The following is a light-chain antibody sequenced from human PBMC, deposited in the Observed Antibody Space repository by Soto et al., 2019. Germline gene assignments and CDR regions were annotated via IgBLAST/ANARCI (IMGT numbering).Light chain of an antibody. Sequence: VQMTQSPSSLSASVGDRVTITCRASQDIRKDLAWYQQKPGKAPQILIYGASTLQTGVASRFSGSGSATDFTLTISSLQPEDSAAYYCLQDYNYPFTFGQGTNVDIK. V-gene: IGKV1-6*01. CDR2: GAS. CDR1: QDIRKD. J-gene: IGKJ2*01. CDR3: LQDYNYPFT.